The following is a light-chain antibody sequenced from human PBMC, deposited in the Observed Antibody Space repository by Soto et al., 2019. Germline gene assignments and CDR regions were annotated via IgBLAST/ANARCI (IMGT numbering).Light chain of an antibody. Sequence: QSVLTQPPSVSAAPGQKVTISCSGSSSNIGGNSVSWYQQLPGTAPTLLIYDDDKRPSGIPDRFSGSKSGTSATLGITGFQTGDEADYYCVSWDSSLSAYVFGTGTKVTVL. CDR1: SSNIGGNS. CDR2: DDD. V-gene: IGLV1-51*01. J-gene: IGLJ1*01. CDR3: VSWDSSLSAYV.